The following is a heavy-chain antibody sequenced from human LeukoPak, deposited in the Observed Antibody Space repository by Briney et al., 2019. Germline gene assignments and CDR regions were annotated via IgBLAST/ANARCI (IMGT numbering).Heavy chain of an antibody. CDR2: ISGSGGST. J-gene: IGHJ4*02. Sequence: GGSLRLSCAASGFTFSSYAMSWVRQAPGKGLEWVSAISGSGGSTYYADSVKGRFTISRDNSKNTLYLQMNSLRAEDTAVYYCAKARPQRWGVVVPAAPDYWGQGTLVTVSS. CDR1: GFTFSSYA. D-gene: IGHD2-2*01. V-gene: IGHV3-23*01. CDR3: AKARPQRWGVVVPAAPDY.